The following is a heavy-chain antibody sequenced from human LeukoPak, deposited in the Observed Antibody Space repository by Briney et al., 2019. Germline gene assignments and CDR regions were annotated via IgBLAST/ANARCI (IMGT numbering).Heavy chain of an antibody. V-gene: IGHV5-51*01. CDR1: GYSFTSYW. CDR3: AREPHSGCSSTSCSEGFDY. D-gene: IGHD2-2*01. J-gene: IGHJ4*02. Sequence: GESLKISCKGSGYSFTSYWIGWVRQMPGKGLEWMGIIYPGDSDTRYSPPFQGQVTISADKSISTAYLQWSSLKASDTAMYYCAREPHSGCSSTSCSEGFDYWGQGTLVTVSS. CDR2: IYPGDSDT.